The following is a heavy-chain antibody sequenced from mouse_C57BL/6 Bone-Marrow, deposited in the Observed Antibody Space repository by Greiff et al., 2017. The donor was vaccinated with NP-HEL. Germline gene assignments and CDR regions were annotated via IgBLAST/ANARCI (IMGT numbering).Heavy chain of an antibody. J-gene: IGHJ3*01. D-gene: IGHD2-2*01. Sequence: EVHLVESGAELVRPGASVKLSCTASGFNIKDDYMHWVKQRPEQGLEWIGWIDPENGDTEYASKFQGKATITADTSSNTAYLQLSSLTSEDTAVYYCTRSYGYDSAWFAYWGQGTLVTVSA. CDR3: TRSYGYDSAWFAY. CDR2: IDPENGDT. V-gene: IGHV14-4*01. CDR1: GFNIKDDY.